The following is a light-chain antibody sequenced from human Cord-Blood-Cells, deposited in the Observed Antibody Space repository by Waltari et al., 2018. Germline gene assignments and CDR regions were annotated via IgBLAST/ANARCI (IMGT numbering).Light chain of an antibody. Sequence: QSALTQPAPVSGSPGQSITISCTGTSSDVGSYNLVSWYQQHPGKAPQRMIYEGNKRPSGVSNRFTGGKSGNTAALTITGRQCGDEADYYCCSYAGSSTFLVVFGGGTKLTVL. CDR2: EGN. CDR3: CSYAGSSTFLVV. V-gene: IGLV2-23*03. CDR1: SSDVGSYNL. J-gene: IGLJ2*01.